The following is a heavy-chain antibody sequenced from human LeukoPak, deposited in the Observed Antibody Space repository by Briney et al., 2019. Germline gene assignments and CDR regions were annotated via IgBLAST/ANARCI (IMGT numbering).Heavy chain of an antibody. V-gene: IGHV4-34*01. CDR2: INHSGST. CDR1: GGSFSGYY. J-gene: IGHJ4*02. D-gene: IGHD6-19*01. CDR3: ARGSPRYSSGWYNYFDY. Sequence: SETLSLTRAVYGGSFSGYYWSWIRQPPGKGLEWIGVINHSGSTNYNPSLKSRVTISVDTSKNQFSLKLSSVTAADTAVYYCARGSPRYSSGWYNYFDYWGQGTLVTVSS.